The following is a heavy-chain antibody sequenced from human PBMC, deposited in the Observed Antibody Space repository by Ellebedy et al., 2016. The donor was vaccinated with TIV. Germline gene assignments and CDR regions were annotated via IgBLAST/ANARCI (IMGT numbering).Heavy chain of an antibody. Sequence: SETLSLTXAVSGGSISSYYWSWIRQPPGKGLEWIGYIYYSGSTNYNPSLKSRVTISVDTSKNQFSLKLSSVTAADTAVYYCARVGVRWNDLDYWGQGTLVTVSS. D-gene: IGHD1-1*01. V-gene: IGHV4-59*01. CDR1: GGSISSYY. J-gene: IGHJ4*02. CDR2: IYYSGST. CDR3: ARVGVRWNDLDY.